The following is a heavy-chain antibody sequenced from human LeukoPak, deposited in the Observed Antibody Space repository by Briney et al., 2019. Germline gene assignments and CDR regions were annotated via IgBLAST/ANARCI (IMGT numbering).Heavy chain of an antibody. D-gene: IGHD5-12*01. V-gene: IGHV1-3*03. CDR1: GYTFTSYY. CDR2: INAGDGNI. CDR3: ARDVSVATYYFDY. J-gene: IGHJ4*02. Sequence: ASVKVSCKASGYTFTSYYMHWVRQAPGQRLEWMGWINAGDGNIKYSQDFQGRVTITRDTSASTAYMDLSSLRSEDVAVYYCARDVSVATYYFDYWGQGTLVTVSS.